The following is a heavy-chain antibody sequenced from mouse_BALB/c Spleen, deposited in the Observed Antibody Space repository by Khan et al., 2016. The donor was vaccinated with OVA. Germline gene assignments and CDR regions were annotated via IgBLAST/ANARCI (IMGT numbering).Heavy chain of an antibody. CDR2: IWGDGNT. V-gene: IGHV2-3*01. CDR1: GFSLTSYG. J-gene: IGHJ4*01. Sequence: QMQLEESGPGLVAPSQSLSITCTVSGFSLTSYGVSWVRQPPGKGLEWLGVIWGDGNTNFHSALRSRLSISKDNSKSQVFLKLNSLQTADTATYYCAKDRGCYAVDYWGQGTSVTVSS. CDR3: AKDRGCYAVDY.